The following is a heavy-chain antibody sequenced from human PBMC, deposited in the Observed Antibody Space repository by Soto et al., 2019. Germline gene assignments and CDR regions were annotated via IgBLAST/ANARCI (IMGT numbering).Heavy chain of an antibody. V-gene: IGHV1-69*06. CDR1: GGTFSSYA. D-gene: IGHD5-18*01. J-gene: IGHJ4*02. Sequence: QVQLVQSGAEVKKPGSSVKVSCKASGGTFSSYAISWVRQAPGQGLEWMGGIIPIFGTANYAQKFQGRVTITADKSTSTASMQLSSLRSEDTAVYYCARGGYRYGSTNCDYWGQGTLVTVSS. CDR3: ARGGYRYGSTNCDY. CDR2: IIPIFGTA.